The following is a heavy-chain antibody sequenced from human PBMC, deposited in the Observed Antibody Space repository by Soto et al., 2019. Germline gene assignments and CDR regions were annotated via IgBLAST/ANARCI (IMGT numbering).Heavy chain of an antibody. CDR2: INAGNGNT. CDR1: GYTFTSYA. V-gene: IGHV1-3*01. CDR3: AMVLTGYYASPNLDY. J-gene: IGHJ4*02. Sequence: QVQLVQSGAEVKKPGASVKVSCKASGYTFTSYAMHWVRQAPGQRLEWMGWINAGNGNTKYSQKFQGRVTITRDTSASTAYMELSSLRSEDTAVYYCAMVLTGYYASPNLDYGGQGTLVTVSS. D-gene: IGHD3-9*01.